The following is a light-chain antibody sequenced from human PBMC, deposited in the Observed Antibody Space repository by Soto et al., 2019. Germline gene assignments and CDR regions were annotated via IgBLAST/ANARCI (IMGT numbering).Light chain of an antibody. CDR1: QGISSY. CDR2: AAS. Sequence: DIQLTQSPSFLSASVGDRVTITCRASQGISSYLAWYQQKPGKAPKLLIYAASTLQSGVPSRFRGSGSGTEFTLTIGRLQPEDFATYYCQQLNSYPLFGPGTKVDIK. CDR3: QQLNSYPL. V-gene: IGKV1-9*01. J-gene: IGKJ3*01.